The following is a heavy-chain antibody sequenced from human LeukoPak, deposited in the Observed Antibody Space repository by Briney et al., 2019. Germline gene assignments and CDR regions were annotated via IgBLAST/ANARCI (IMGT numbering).Heavy chain of an antibody. CDR1: GGSISSYY. CDR3: ASGAIDIQSYYYYYMDV. CDR2: IYTSGST. V-gene: IGHV4-4*07. Sequence: SETLSLTCTVSGGSISSYYWSWIRQPAGKGLEWIGRIYTSGSTNYNPSLKSRVTMSVDTSKNQFSLKLSSVTAADTAVYYCASGAIDIQSYYYYYMDVWGKGTTVTISS. D-gene: IGHD1-1*01. J-gene: IGHJ6*03.